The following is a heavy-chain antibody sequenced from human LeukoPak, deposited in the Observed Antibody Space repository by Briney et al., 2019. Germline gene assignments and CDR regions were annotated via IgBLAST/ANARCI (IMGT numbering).Heavy chain of an antibody. CDR1: GGSISSSSYY. V-gene: IGHV4-39*01. Sequence: SETLSLTCTVSGGSISSSSYYWGWIRQPPGKGLEWIGSIYYSGSTYYNPSLKSRVTISVDTSKNQFSLKLSSVTAADTAVYYCARVDITMVRGAQQPGFDPWGQGTLVTVSS. J-gene: IGHJ5*02. D-gene: IGHD3-10*01. CDR2: IYYSGST. CDR3: ARVDITMVRGAQQPGFDP.